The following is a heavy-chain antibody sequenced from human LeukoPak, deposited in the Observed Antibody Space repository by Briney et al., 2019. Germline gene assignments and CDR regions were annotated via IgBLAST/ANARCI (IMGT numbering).Heavy chain of an antibody. CDR1: GGTFSSYA. CDR2: IIPIFGTA. Sequence: SVKVSCKASGGTFSSYAISWVRQAPGQGLEWMGGIIPIFGTANYAQKFQGRVTITADESTSTAYMELSSLRSEDTAVYYCARDGGMVRGVMAYYYYYYMDVWGKGTTVTISS. V-gene: IGHV1-69*13. J-gene: IGHJ6*03. CDR3: ARDGGMVRGVMAYYYYYYMDV. D-gene: IGHD3-10*01.